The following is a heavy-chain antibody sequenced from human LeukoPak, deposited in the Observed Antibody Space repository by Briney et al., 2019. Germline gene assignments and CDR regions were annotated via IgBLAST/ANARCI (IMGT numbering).Heavy chain of an antibody. J-gene: IGHJ4*02. CDR3: AKGRGVVGGLTKLS. CDR1: GFTFSSYG. Sequence: PGGSLRLSCAASGFTFSSYGMHWVRQAPGKGLEWVAFIRYGGSHKYYTDSVKGRFTISRDNSENTLYLQMNSLRAEDTAVFYCAKGRGVVGGLTKLSWGQGTLVTVSS. D-gene: IGHD3-16*01. CDR2: IRYGGSHK. V-gene: IGHV3-30*02.